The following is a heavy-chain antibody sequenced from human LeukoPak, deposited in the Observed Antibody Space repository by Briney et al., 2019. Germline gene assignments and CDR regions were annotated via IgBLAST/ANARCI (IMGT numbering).Heavy chain of an antibody. V-gene: IGHV6-1*01. D-gene: IGHD6-13*01. CDR3: ARGGLVAAAGGFDY. J-gene: IGHJ4*02. CDR1: GDSVSNKIPP. CDR2: TYYRSKWYN. Sequence: SQTLSLTCAISGDSVSNKIPPWNWIRQSPSRGLELLGRTYYRSKWYNEYAVSVKSRISINPDTSKNQFSLQLNSVTPEDTAVYYCARGGLVAAAGGFDYWGQGTPVTVSS.